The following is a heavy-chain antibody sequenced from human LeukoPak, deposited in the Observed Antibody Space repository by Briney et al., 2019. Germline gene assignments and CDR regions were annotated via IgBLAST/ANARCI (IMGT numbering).Heavy chain of an antibody. D-gene: IGHD6-13*01. V-gene: IGHV3-30*02. Sequence: GGSLRLSCAASGFTFRSYAIHWVRQAPGKGLEWVALIRYDESNNYYADSVKGRFTISRDNSKNTLYLQMNSLRVEDTAVYYCAKDRVIAGAGEIDYWGQGTLVTVSS. CDR1: GFTFRSYA. CDR2: IRYDESNN. J-gene: IGHJ4*02. CDR3: AKDRVIAGAGEIDY.